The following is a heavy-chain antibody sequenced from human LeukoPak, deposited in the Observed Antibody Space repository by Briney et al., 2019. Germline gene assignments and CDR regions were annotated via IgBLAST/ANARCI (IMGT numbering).Heavy chain of an antibody. J-gene: IGHJ4*02. D-gene: IGHD5-18*01. V-gene: IGHV4-59*01. CDR2: IYYSGGT. Sequence: SETLSLTCTVSGGSISSYYWSWIRQPPGKGLEWIGYIYYSGGTNYNPSLKSRVTISVDTSKNQFSLKLSSVTAADTAVYYCARGNVDTAMVWFDYWGQGTLVTVSS. CDR1: GGSISSYY. CDR3: ARGNVDTAMVWFDY.